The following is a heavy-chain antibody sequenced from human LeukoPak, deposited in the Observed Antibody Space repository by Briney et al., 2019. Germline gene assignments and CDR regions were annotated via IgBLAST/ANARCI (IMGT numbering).Heavy chain of an antibody. V-gene: IGHV5-51*01. D-gene: IGHD3-10*01. CDR3: ARLNGSGSPRFYYYYGMDV. CDR2: IYPGDSDT. Sequence: GESLKISCKGSGYSFTSYWIGWVRQMPGKGLEWMGIIYPGDSDTRYSPSFQGQVTISADKSISTAYLQWSSLKASDTAMYYCARLNGSGSPRFYYYYGMDVWGQGTTVTVSS. J-gene: IGHJ6*02. CDR1: GYSFTSYW.